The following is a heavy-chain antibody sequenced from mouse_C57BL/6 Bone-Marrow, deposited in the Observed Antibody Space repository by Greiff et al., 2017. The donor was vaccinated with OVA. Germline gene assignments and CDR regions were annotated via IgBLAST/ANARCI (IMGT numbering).Heavy chain of an antibody. J-gene: IGHJ4*01. CDR1: EYEFPSHD. Sequence: EVQRVESGGGLVQPGESLKLSCESNEYEFPSHDMSWVRKTPEKRLELVAAINSDGGSTSYPDTMERRFIISRDNTKKTLYLQMSSLRSEDTALYYCARHLYYDYDDAYAMDYWGQGTSVTVSS. CDR3: ARHLYYDYDDAYAMDY. V-gene: IGHV5-2*01. D-gene: IGHD2-4*01. CDR2: INSDGGST.